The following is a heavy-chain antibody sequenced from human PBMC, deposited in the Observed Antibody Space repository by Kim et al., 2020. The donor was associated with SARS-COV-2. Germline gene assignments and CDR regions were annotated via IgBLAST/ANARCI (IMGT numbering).Heavy chain of an antibody. J-gene: IGHJ3*02. Sequence: GGSLRLSCAASGFTFITYSMNWVRQAPGKGLEWVSYISSSSSTRYYADSVKGRFTISRDSAKNSLYLQMNSLRDEDTAVYYCARGYGSGSYYNGLISDAFDNWGQGTMVTVSS. CDR2: ISSSSSTR. CDR1: GFTFITYS. D-gene: IGHD3-10*01. CDR3: ARGYGSGSYYNGLISDAFDN. V-gene: IGHV3-48*02.